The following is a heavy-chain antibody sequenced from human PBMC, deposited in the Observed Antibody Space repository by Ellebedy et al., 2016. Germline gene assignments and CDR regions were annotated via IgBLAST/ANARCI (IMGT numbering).Heavy chain of an antibody. V-gene: IGHV3-33*01. D-gene: IGHD3-10*01. CDR3: ASDYHYYGSGMGDS. Sequence: GGSLRLSCAASGLTFSTQGMHWVRQAPGKGLEWVAVIWYDGSKKYYGDSVKGRFTISRDTSKNRVYLQMNSLRAEETAVYYCASDYHYYGSGMGDSWGQGTLVTVSS. CDR1: GLTFSTQG. J-gene: IGHJ4*02. CDR2: IWYDGSKK.